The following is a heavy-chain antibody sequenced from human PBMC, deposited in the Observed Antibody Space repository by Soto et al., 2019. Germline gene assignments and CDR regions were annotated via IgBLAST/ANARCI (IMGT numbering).Heavy chain of an antibody. CDR2: IYYSGTT. Sequence: PSETLPLTCAVSGYSISSSNWWGWIRQPPGKGLEWIGYIYYSGTTYYNPSLKSRVTMSVDTSKNQFSLKLTSVTAVETAVYCCARREIQGPIDYWGQGTLVT. J-gene: IGHJ4*02. CDR3: ARREIQGPIDY. CDR1: GYSISSSNW. V-gene: IGHV4-28*01. D-gene: IGHD1-26*01.